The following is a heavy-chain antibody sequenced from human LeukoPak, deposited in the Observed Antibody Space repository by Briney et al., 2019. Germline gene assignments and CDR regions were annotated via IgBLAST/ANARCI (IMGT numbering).Heavy chain of an antibody. D-gene: IGHD1-1*01. CDR3: ARRTFRSHSTVGY. CDR2: MNPNSGNT. Sequence: ASVTVSFKSSGYTFTSYDINWVRQAPGQGLELMGWMNPNSGNTSYAQQFQGRVTMTRNTSTSTPYMELSRLRSEDTAVYYCARRTFRSHSTVGYWGEGTLVTVSS. V-gene: IGHV1-8*01. CDR1: GYTFTSYD. J-gene: IGHJ4*02.